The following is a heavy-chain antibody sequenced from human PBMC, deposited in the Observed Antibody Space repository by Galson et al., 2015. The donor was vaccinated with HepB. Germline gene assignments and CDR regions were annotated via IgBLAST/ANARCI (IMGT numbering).Heavy chain of an antibody. V-gene: IGHV1-69*04. J-gene: IGHJ3*02. CDR2: IIPILGIA. Sequence: SVKVSCKASGYTFTSYYMHWVRQAPGQGLEWMGRIIPILGIANYAQKFQGRVTITADKSTSTAYMELSSLRSEDTAVYYCARVVSGSYIGAAFDIWGQGTMVTVSS. CDR3: ARVVSGSYIGAAFDI. D-gene: IGHD1-26*01. CDR1: GYTFTSYY.